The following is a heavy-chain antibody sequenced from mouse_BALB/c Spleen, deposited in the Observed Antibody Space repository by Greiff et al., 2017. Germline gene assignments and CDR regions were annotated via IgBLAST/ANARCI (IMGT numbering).Heavy chain of an antibody. D-gene: IGHD2-1*01. V-gene: IGHV5-17*02. CDR3: ARGGNWNYYAMDY. CDR1: GFTFSSFG. CDR2: ISSGSSTI. Sequence: EVKLVESGGGLVQPGGSRKLSCAASGFTFSSFGMHWVRQAPEKGLEWVAYISSGSSTIYYADTVKGRFTISRDNPKNTLFLQMTSLRSEDTAMYYCARGGNWNYYAMDYWGQGTSVTVSS. J-gene: IGHJ4*01.